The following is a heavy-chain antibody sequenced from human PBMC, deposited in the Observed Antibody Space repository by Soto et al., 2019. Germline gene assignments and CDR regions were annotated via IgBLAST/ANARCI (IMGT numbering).Heavy chain of an antibody. CDR2: INPSGGST. CDR1: GYTFTSYY. CDR3: ARVPMITFGGVIANFDY. V-gene: IGHV1-46*01. D-gene: IGHD3-16*02. J-gene: IGHJ4*02. Sequence: QVQLVQSGAEVKKPGVSVKVSCKASGYTFTSYYMHWVRQAPGQGLEWMGIINPSGGSTSYAQKFQGRVTMTRDTSTSTVYMELSSLRSEDTAVYYCARVPMITFGGVIANFDYWGQGTLVTVSS.